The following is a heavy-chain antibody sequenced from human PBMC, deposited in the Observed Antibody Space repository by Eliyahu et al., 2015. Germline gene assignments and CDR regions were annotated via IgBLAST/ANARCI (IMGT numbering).Heavy chain of an antibody. D-gene: IGHD5-18*01. V-gene: IGHV4-34*01. CDR1: GGSFSGYY. CDR2: INHSGST. Sequence: QVQLQQWGAGLLKPSETLSLTCAVYGGSFSGYYWSWIRQPPGKGLEWIGEINHSGSTNYNPSLKSRVTISVDTSKNQFSLKLSSVTAADTAVYYCAIFGTAMGNTLIDYWGQGTLVTVSS. J-gene: IGHJ4*02. CDR3: AIFGTAMGNTLIDY.